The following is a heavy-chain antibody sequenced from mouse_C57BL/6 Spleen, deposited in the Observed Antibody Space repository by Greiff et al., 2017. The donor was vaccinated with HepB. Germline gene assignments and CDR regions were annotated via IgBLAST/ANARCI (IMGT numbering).Heavy chain of an antibody. CDR3: ARDSRLRFYFDY. Sequence: EVKLVESGGGLVKPGGSLKLSCAASGFTFSSYAMSWVRQTPEKRLEWVATISDGGSYTYYPDNVKGRFTISRDNAKNNLYLQMSHLKYEDTAMYYCARDSRLRFYFDYWGQGTTLTVSS. V-gene: IGHV5-4*01. D-gene: IGHD2-4*01. CDR1: GFTFSSYA. CDR2: ISDGGSYT. J-gene: IGHJ2*01.